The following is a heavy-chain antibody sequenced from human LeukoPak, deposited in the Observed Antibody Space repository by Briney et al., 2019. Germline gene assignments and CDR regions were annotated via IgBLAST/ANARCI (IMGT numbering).Heavy chain of an antibody. CDR1: GGSISSYY. Sequence: SETLSLTCTVSGGSISSYYWSWIRQPPGKGLEWIGSIYYSGSTYYNPSLKSRVTVSVDTSKNQFSLNLSSVTAADTAIYYCARLYSSSLGRVFDYWGQGTLVTVSS. J-gene: IGHJ4*02. CDR2: IYYSGST. CDR3: ARLYSSSLGRVFDY. D-gene: IGHD6-13*01. V-gene: IGHV4-59*01.